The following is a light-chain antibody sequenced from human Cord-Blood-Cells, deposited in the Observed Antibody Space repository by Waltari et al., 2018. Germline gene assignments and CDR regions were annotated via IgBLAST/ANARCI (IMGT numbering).Light chain of an antibody. CDR3: QQSYSTPPYT. J-gene: IGKJ2*01. V-gene: IGKV1-39*01. CDR2: AAS. Sequence: IQITQSPSSLSASVGDRVTITCRASQSISSYLNWYQQKPGKATKPLIYAASSLQSGVPSRFSGSGSGTDFTLTISSLQPEDFATYYCQQSYSTPPYTFGQGTKLEIK. CDR1: QSISSY.